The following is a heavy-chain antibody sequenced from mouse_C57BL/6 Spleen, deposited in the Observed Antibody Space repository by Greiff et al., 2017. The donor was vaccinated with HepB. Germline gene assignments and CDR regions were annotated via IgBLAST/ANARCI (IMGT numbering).Heavy chain of an antibody. Sequence: QVQLKQSGPELVKPGASVKISCKASGYAFSSSWMNWVKPRPGKGLEWIGRIYPGDGDTNYNGKFKSKATLTVDKSSSTAYRQLSSLTSEASAVYFCARCGTGHAGGYWGQGTTLTV. CDR2: IYPGDGDT. D-gene: IGHD3-3*01. CDR1: GYAFSSSW. J-gene: IGHJ2*01. V-gene: IGHV1-82*01. CDR3: ARCGTGHAGGY.